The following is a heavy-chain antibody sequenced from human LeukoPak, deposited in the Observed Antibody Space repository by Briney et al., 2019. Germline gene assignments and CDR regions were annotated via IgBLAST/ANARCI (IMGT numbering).Heavy chain of an antibody. CDR3: AREVGHFDY. D-gene: IGHD1-26*01. Sequence: PGGSLRLSCAASGFTFSSYAMSWVRQAPGKGLEWVSTISGGGDSIYYADSVKGRFTISRDNSKNTLYLQMNSLRAEDTAVYDCAREVGHFDYWGKGTLVTVSS. J-gene: IGHJ4*02. CDR1: GFTFSSYA. V-gene: IGHV3-23*01. CDR2: ISGGGDSI.